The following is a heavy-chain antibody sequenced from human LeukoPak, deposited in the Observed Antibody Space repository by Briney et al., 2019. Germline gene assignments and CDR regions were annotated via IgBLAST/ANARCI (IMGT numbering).Heavy chain of an antibody. CDR1: GYTLTELS. CDR3: ATYPVGGSSGWSAQYYFDY. J-gene: IGHJ4*02. Sequence: ASVKVSCKVSGYTLTELSMHWVRQAPGKGLEWMGGFDPGDGETIYAQKFQGRVTMTEDTSTDTAYMELSSLRSEDTAVYYCATYPVGGSSGWSAQYYFDYWGQGTLVTVSS. V-gene: IGHV1-24*01. D-gene: IGHD6-19*01. CDR2: FDPGDGET.